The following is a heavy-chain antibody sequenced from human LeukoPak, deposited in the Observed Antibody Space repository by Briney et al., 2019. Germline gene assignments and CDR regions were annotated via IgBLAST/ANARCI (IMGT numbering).Heavy chain of an antibody. Sequence: ASVKVSCKASGYIFTDYYMHWVRQAPGQELGWMGRINPNSGGTNYAQKFQGRVTMTRDTSISTAYTELSSLRSEDTATYYCARDAYYDSSGYYSHTYFDYWGQGTLVTVSS. CDR3: ARDAYYDSSGYYSHTYFDY. D-gene: IGHD3-22*01. CDR2: INPNSGGT. J-gene: IGHJ4*02. CDR1: GYIFTDYY. V-gene: IGHV1/OR15-1*02.